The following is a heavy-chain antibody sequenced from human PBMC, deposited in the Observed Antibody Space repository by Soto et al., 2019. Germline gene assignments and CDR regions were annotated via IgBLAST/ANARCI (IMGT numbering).Heavy chain of an antibody. D-gene: IGHD2-2*01. Sequence: QVQLVQSGAEVKKPGASVKVSCKVSGYTLTELSMHWVRQAPGKGLEWMGGFDPEDGETIYAQKFQGRVTMTEDTSTDTAYMERSSLRSEDTAVYYCATDEGLGYCISTSCLRFDPWGQGTLVTVSS. CDR1: GYTLTELS. CDR2: FDPEDGET. CDR3: ATDEGLGYCISTSCLRFDP. J-gene: IGHJ5*02. V-gene: IGHV1-24*01.